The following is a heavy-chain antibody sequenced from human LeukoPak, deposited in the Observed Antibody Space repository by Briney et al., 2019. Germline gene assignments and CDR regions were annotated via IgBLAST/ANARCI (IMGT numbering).Heavy chain of an antibody. Sequence: GGSLRLSCAASGFSFSCCGMHWVRQAPGKGLEWVAVLWANGRNKYYADSVEGRFTISRDNSKGTLYLQMTSRRADETAVYYCARERAPFDGFDGWGRGTVVTVSS. D-gene: IGHD4/OR15-4a*01. J-gene: IGHJ3*01. CDR3: ARERAPFDGFDG. V-gene: IGHV3-33*01. CDR2: LWANGRNK. CDR1: GFSFSCCG.